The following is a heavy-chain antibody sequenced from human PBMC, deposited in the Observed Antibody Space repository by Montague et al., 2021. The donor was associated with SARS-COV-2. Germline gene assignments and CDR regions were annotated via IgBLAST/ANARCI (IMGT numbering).Heavy chain of an antibody. Sequence: PALVKPTQTLTLTCTFSGFSLSTSGMCVSWIRQPPGKALEWLARIDWDDDKYYSTSLKTRLTISKDTSKNQVVLTMTNMDPGDTATYYCARISYGPGMGFDYWGQGTLVTVSS. CDR1: GFSLSTSGMC. J-gene: IGHJ4*02. V-gene: IGHV2-70*11. CDR2: IDWDDDK. CDR3: ARISYGPGMGFDY. D-gene: IGHD3-10*01.